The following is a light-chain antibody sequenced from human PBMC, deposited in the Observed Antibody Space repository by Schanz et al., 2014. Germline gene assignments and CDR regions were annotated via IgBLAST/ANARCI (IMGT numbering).Light chain of an antibody. CDR2: SNN. J-gene: IGLJ3*02. V-gene: IGLV1-44*01. CDR3: STCVARLSAWV. Sequence: QSVLTQPPSASGTPGQRVTISCSGSNSNIGSNAVNWFQQLPGTAPKLLIYSNNQRPSGVPDRFSGSKSGTSASLAISGLQSEDEADYYCSTCVARLSAWVFGRGTKLTVL. CDR1: NSNIGSNA.